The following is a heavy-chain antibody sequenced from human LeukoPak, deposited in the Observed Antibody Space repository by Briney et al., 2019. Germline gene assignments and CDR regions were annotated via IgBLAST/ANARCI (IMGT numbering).Heavy chain of an antibody. Sequence: GGSLRLSCAASGFTVSSNYMSWVRQAPGKGLEWVSYISSSSSTIYYADSVKGRFTISRDNAKNSLYLQMNSLRAEDTAVYYCARDGRGYSYGWLPSEGAYFDYWGQGTLVTVSS. CDR1: GFTVSSNY. CDR3: ARDGRGYSYGWLPSEGAYFDY. CDR2: ISSSSSTI. J-gene: IGHJ4*02. D-gene: IGHD5-18*01. V-gene: IGHV3-48*04.